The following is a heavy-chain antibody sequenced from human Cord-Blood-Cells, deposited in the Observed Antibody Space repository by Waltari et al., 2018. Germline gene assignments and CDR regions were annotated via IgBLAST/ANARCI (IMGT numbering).Heavy chain of an antibody. Sequence: QVQLQESGPGLVKPSEILSLTCAVSGYSISSGSYWGWIRQPPGKGLEWIGSIYHSGSTYYNPSLKSRVTISVDTSKNQFFLKLSSVTAADTAVYYCARSWELRWGQGTLVTVSS. V-gene: IGHV4-38-2*01. CDR2: IYHSGST. CDR3: ARSWELR. CDR1: GYSISSGSY. D-gene: IGHD1-26*01. J-gene: IGHJ4*02.